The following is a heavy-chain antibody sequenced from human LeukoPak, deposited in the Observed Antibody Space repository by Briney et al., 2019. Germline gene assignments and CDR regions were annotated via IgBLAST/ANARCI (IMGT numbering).Heavy chain of an antibody. CDR3: ATFRPYSSGCYQLDDY. V-gene: IGHV3-53*01. D-gene: IGHD6-19*01. J-gene: IGHJ4*02. CDR2: IYSGGST. CDR1: GFTVSSNY. Sequence: GGSLRLSCAAPGFTVSSNYMSWVRQAPGKGLEWVSVIYSGGSTYYADSVKGRFTISRDNSKNTLYLQMNSLRAEDTAVYYSATFRPYSSGCYQLDDYWGQGTLVTVSS.